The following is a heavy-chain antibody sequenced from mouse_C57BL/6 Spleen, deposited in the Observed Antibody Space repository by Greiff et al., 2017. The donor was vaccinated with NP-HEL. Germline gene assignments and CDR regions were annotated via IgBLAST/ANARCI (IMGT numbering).Heavy chain of an antibody. CDR1: GFSLTSYG. V-gene: IGHV2-2*01. CDR3: ARKGGNYAMDY. J-gene: IGHJ4*01. D-gene: IGHD1-1*02. Sequence: QVQLQQSGPGLVQPSQSLSITCTVSGFSLTSYGVHWVRQSPGKGLEWLGVIWSGGSTDYNAAFISRLSISKDNSKSQVFFKMNSPQADDTAIYYCARKGGNYAMDYWGQGTSVTVSS. CDR2: IWSGGST.